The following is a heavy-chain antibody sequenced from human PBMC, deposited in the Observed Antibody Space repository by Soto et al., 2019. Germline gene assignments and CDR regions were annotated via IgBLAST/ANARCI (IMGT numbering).Heavy chain of an antibody. CDR3: VRDSGWPILNFDS. Sequence: PGGSLRLSCASSGFDFSSCGIHWVRQAPGRGLEWVAAASYDGSETYYADSAKGRFTVSKEISKNTAFLQMNALRHEDTAVYFCVRDSGWPILNFDSWGQGTLVTVSS. J-gene: IGHJ4*02. CDR2: ASYDGSET. CDR1: GFDFSSCG. V-gene: IGHV3-30*03. D-gene: IGHD3-10*01.